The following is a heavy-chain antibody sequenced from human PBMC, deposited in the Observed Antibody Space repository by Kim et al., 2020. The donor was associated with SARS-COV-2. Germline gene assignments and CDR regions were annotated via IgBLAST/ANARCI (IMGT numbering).Heavy chain of an antibody. CDR2: ISFDGRNT. CDR1: GFTFSDYA. Sequence: GGSLRLSCAASGFTFSDYAIHWVRQAPGKGLEWVAVISFDGRNTHYAESVKGRFTISRDNSKNTLYVQMNSLRAEDTAIYYCARDDSEITNYPPVHHGLDVWGQGTTVTVSS. CDR3: ARDDSEITNYPPVHHGLDV. J-gene: IGHJ6*02. V-gene: IGHV3-30*04. D-gene: IGHD1-20*01.